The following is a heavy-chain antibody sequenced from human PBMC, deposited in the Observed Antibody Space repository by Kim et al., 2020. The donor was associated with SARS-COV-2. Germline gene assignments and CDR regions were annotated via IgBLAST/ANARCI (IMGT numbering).Heavy chain of an antibody. D-gene: IGHD5-18*01. Sequence: SETLSLTCIVSGGSISSSSYYWGWIRQPPGKGLEWIGSIYYSGSTYYNPSLKSRVTISVDTSKNQFSLKLSSVTAADTAVYYCASPLIREYSYGHYWYFDLWGRGTLVTVSS. V-gene: IGHV4-39*01. J-gene: IGHJ2*01. CDR3: ASPLIREYSYGHYWYFDL. CDR1: GGSISSSSYY. CDR2: IYYSGST.